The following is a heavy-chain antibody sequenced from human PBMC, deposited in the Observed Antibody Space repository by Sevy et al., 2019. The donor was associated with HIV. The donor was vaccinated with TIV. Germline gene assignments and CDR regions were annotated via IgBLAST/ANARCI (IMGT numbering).Heavy chain of an antibody. CDR3: ARHGGIAVATLDY. Sequence: SETLSLTCTVSGGSISSSTYYWGWIRQPPERGLEWIGSIYYSGITYYNVSLESRVTIYVDMSKNQFSLRLTSVTAADTAVYYCARHGGIAVATLDYWGQGTLVTVSS. CDR1: GGSISSSTYY. D-gene: IGHD6-19*01. V-gene: IGHV4-39*01. CDR2: IYYSGIT. J-gene: IGHJ4*02.